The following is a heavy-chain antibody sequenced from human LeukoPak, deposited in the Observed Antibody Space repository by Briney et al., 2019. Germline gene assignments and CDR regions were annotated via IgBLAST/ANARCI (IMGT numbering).Heavy chain of an antibody. Sequence: PSETLSLTCAVYGGSFSGYYWSWIRQPPGKGLEWIGEINHSGSTNYNPSLKSRVTISEDMSKNQFSLKLSSVTAADTAVYYCARDLSAWFDPWGQGTLVTVSS. V-gene: IGHV4-34*01. CDR1: GGSFSGYY. CDR2: INHSGST. J-gene: IGHJ5*02. CDR3: ARDLSAWFDP.